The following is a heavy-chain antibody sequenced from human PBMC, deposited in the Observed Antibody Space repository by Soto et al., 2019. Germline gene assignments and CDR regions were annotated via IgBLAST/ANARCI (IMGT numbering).Heavy chain of an antibody. D-gene: IGHD3-9*01. CDR3: ARTPPRGSIYYYYYGMDV. CDR1: GYTFTSYD. V-gene: IGHV1-8*01. J-gene: IGHJ6*02. Sequence: ASVKVSCTASGYTFTSYDINWVRQATGQGLEWMGWMNPNSGNTGYAQKFQGRVTMTRNTSISTAYMELSSLRSEDTAVYYCARTPPRGSIYYYYYGMDVWGQGTTVTV. CDR2: MNPNSGNT.